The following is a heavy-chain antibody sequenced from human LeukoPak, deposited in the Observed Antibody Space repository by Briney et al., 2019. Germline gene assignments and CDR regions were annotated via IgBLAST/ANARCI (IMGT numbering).Heavy chain of an antibody. CDR3: ASYDSSDYYGVDAFDI. Sequence: ASETLSLTCTVSGGSISSYYWSWIRQPPGKGLEWIGYIYYSGSTNYNPSLKSRVTISVDTSKNQFSLKLSSVTAADTALYYCASYDSSDYYGVDAFDIWGQGTMVTVSS. V-gene: IGHV4-59*12. CDR1: GGSISSYY. J-gene: IGHJ3*02. D-gene: IGHD3-22*01. CDR2: IYYSGST.